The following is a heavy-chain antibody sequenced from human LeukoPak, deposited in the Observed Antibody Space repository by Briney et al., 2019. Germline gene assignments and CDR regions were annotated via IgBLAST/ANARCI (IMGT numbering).Heavy chain of an antibody. CDR1: GFTFSDYY. CDR3: ARANPSYYYYYGMDV. J-gene: IGHJ6*02. V-gene: IGHV3-11*01. Sequence: PGGSLRLSCAASGFTFSDYYMTWIRQAPGEGLEWISYITSSGSTTFYAESVKGRFTISRDNAKKSLYLQMNSLRAEDTAVYYCARANPSYYYYYGMDVWGQGTTVTVSS. CDR2: ITSSGSTT.